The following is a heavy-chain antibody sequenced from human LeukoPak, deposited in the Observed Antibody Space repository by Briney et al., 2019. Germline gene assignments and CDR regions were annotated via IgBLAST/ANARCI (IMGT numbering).Heavy chain of an antibody. V-gene: IGHV1-69*13. J-gene: IGHJ4*02. CDR1: GGTFSSYA. Sequence: SVKVSCKASGGTFSSYAISWVRQAPGQGLEWMGGIIPIFGTANYAQKFQGRVTITADESTSTAYMELSSLRSGDTAVYYCARKHCSSTSCYTAYYFDYWGQGTLVTVSS. CDR3: ARKHCSSTSCYTAYYFDY. CDR2: IIPIFGTA. D-gene: IGHD2-2*02.